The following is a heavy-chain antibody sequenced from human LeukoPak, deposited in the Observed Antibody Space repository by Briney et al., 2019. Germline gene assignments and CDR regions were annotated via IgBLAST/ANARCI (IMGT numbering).Heavy chain of an antibody. V-gene: IGHV7-4-1*02. J-gene: IGHJ4*02. CDR1: GYTFTTYA. Sequence: GASVRVSCKASGYTFTTYAMNWVRQAPGQGLEWMGWINTNTGNPTYAQGFTGRFVFSLDTSVSTAYLQISSLKAEDTAVYYCASGSTYYYGSGSLIYDYWGQGTLVTVSS. D-gene: IGHD3-10*01. CDR2: INTNTGNP. CDR3: ASGSTYYYGSGSLIYDY.